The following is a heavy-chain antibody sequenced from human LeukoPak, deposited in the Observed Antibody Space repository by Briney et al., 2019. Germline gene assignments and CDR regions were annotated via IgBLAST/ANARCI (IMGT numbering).Heavy chain of an antibody. CDR2: IYSRGNT. D-gene: IGHD3-10*01. CDR1: GGSISSYY. J-gene: IGHJ3*02. CDR3: ARSDGYGLVGI. V-gene: IGHV4-59*12. Sequence: SETLSLTCTVSGGSISSYYWSWIRQPPGKTLEWIGSIYSRGNTYYNPSLKSRVIILIDTAKNHFSLNLSSVTAADTAVYYCARSDGYGLVGIWGQGTMVTVSS.